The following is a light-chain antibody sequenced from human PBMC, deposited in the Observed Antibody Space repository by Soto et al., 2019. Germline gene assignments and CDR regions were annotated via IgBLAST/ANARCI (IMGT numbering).Light chain of an antibody. Sequence: EIVLTQSPGTLSLSPGDRATLSCRASQSVSSSYLAWYQQKPGPAPRLLIYGASSRATGIPDRFSGSGSGTEFALTISRLEPEAFAVYYCQQYGSSPPMYTFGQGTKLEIK. J-gene: IGKJ2*01. CDR1: QSVSSSY. V-gene: IGKV3-20*01. CDR2: GAS. CDR3: QQYGSSPPMYT.